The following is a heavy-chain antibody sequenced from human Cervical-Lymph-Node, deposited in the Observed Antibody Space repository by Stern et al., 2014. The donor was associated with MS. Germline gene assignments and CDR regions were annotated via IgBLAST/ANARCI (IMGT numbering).Heavy chain of an antibody. J-gene: IGHJ4*02. Sequence: VQLEESGPGLVKPSETLSLTCSVSGGSISRSTYYWGWIRQPPGKGLEWIGSIYYSGTTYYNLSLKSRVTIDTSTNQFLLRLTSVPAADTAVYYCARHDGWLPHYWSQGTLVTVSS. CDR1: GGSISRSTYY. CDR3: ARHDGWLPHY. D-gene: IGHD5-12*01. V-gene: IGHV4-39*01. CDR2: IYYSGTT.